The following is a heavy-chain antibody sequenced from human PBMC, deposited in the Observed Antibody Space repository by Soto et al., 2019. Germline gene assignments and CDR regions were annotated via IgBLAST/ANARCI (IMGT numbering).Heavy chain of an antibody. CDR3: ARGEDKWEPTRYFDL. CDR1: GGSMINYY. Sequence: SETLSLTCTVSGGSMINYYWNWMRQPAGKGLEWIGRVYYSGSTNYNPSLRTRVTMSVDTSRNRFSLNLDSVTAADTAVYYCARGEDKWEPTRYFDLWGPGTLVTLSS. CDR2: VYYSGST. V-gene: IGHV4-4*07. D-gene: IGHD2-15*01. J-gene: IGHJ2*01.